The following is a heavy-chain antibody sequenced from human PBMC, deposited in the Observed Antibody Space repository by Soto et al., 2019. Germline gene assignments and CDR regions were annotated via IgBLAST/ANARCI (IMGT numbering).Heavy chain of an antibody. CDR1: GGSISSGGYY. V-gene: IGHV4-31*03. Sequence: QVQLQESGPGLVKPSQTLSLPCTVSGGSISSGGYYWSWIRQHPGKGLGWIGYICYSGSTYYNPSLKCRVTIPIDTSKHRFSLKLSSVTAADTAVYYCARAPSIWGQGTLVTVSS. CDR2: ICYSGST. J-gene: IGHJ4*02. CDR3: ARAPSI.